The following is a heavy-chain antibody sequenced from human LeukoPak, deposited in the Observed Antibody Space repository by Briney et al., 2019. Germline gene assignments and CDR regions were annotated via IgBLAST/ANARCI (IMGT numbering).Heavy chain of an antibody. Sequence: GGSLRLSCAASGFTFSSYWMHWVRQAPGKGLVWVSRINSDGSSTSYADSVKGRFTISRDNAKNTLYLQMNSLRAEDTAVYYCAKTASERYFDWLLPQNNWFDPWGQGTLVTVSS. D-gene: IGHD3-9*01. CDR2: INSDGSST. V-gene: IGHV3-74*01. J-gene: IGHJ5*02. CDR3: AKTASERYFDWLLPQNNWFDP. CDR1: GFTFSSYW.